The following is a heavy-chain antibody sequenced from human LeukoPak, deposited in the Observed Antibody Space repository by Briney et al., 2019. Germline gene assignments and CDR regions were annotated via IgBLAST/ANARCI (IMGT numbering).Heavy chain of an antibody. CDR1: GFTFSSYA. D-gene: IGHD4-17*01. Sequence: GRSLRLSCAASGFTFSSYAMHWVRQAPGKGLEWVAVISYDGSNKYYADSVKGRFTISRDNSKNTLYLQMNSLRAEDTAVYYCARDWTLTTVTTTLFDYWGQGTLVTVSS. J-gene: IGHJ4*02. V-gene: IGHV3-30*04. CDR3: ARDWTLTTVTTTLFDY. CDR2: ISYDGSNK.